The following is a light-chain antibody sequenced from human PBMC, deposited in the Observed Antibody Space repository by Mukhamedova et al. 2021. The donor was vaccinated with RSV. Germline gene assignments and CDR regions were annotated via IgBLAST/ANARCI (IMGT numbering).Light chain of an antibody. V-gene: IGLV1-40*01. J-gene: IGLJ2*01. CDR3: QSYDSSLSGSV. CDR1: SSNIGAGYD. Sequence: GSSSNIGAGYDVHWYQQLPGTAPKLLIYKNINRPSGVPDRFSGSKSGTSASLAITGLQAGDEADYYCQSYDSSLSGSVFGGGTKL. CDR2: KNI.